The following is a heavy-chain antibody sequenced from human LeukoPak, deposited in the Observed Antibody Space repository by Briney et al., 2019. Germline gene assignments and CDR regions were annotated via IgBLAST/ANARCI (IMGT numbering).Heavy chain of an antibody. V-gene: IGHV3-66*01. CDR2: IYTGGST. CDR3: ATGGYCGGGTCRFDP. J-gene: IGHJ5*02. D-gene: IGHD2-15*01. CDR1: GFTFSTYA. Sequence: GGSLRLSCAASGFTFSTYAMSWVRQTPGTGLEWVSVIYTGGSTYYADSVKGRFTTSRDNSKKTLYLQMNSLRAEDTAVYYCATGGYCGGGTCRFDPWGQGTLVTVSS.